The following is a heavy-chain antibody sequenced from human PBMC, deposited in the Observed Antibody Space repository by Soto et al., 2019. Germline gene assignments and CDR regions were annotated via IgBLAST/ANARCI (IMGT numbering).Heavy chain of an antibody. Sequence: EVQLAESGGGMVQPGGSLRLSCVASGFTFSSYDMHWVRQGPGKGLEYVSSISSNGGTTYYGNSVKGRFTISRDNSKNTLYLQMGSVRAEDMAVYYCVRRVSGNYDYWGQGTLVTVSS. V-gene: IGHV3-64*01. CDR2: ISSNGGTT. CDR3: VRRVSGNYDY. CDR1: GFTFSSYD. D-gene: IGHD1-7*01. J-gene: IGHJ4*02.